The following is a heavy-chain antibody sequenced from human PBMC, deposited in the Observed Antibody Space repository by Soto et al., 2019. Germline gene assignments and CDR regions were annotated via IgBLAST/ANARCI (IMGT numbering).Heavy chain of an antibody. CDR2: ISYDGSNK. CDR3: AKVGYSGSYFDY. Sequence: QVQLVESGGGVVQPGRSLRLSCVASGFTFSSYGMHWVRQAPGKGLEWVAVISYDGSNKYYADSVKGRFTISRDNSKNTLYLQMNSLRAEDTAVYYCAKVGYSGSYFDYWGQGTLVTVSS. CDR1: GFTFSSYG. J-gene: IGHJ4*02. D-gene: IGHD1-26*01. V-gene: IGHV3-30*18.